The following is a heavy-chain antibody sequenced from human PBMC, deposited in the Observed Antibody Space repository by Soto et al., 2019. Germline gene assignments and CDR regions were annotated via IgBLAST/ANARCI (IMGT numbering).Heavy chain of an antibody. CDR2: INSDGSST. CDR3: AREVAPTPLPSSSLMDV. J-gene: IGHJ6*02. D-gene: IGHD6-6*01. Sequence: EVQLVESGGGLVQPGGSLRLSCVASGFTISGLWMHWVRRAPEKGLVWVSRINSDGSSTSYADSVKGRFTISRDNAKNTLDLQMNSLRAEDTAVYYCAREVAPTPLPSSSLMDVWGQGTTVTVSS. V-gene: IGHV3-74*01. CDR1: GFTISGLW.